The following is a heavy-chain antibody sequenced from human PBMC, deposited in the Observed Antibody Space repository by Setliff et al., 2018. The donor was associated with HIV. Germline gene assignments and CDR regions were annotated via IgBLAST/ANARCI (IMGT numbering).Heavy chain of an antibody. J-gene: IGHJ4*02. Sequence: SETLSLTCTVSGGSVTSSLYYWGWIRQPPGKGLEWIGSMYYSGTTYYNPSLKSRVTISVDTSKTQFSLKLNSVTAADTAVYYCGRAPDYWGQGTLVTVSS. CDR3: GRAPDY. CDR1: GGSVTSSLYY. V-gene: IGHV4-39*01. CDR2: MYYSGTT.